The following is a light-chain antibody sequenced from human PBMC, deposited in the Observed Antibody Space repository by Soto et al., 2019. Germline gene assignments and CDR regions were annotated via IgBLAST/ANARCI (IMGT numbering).Light chain of an antibody. V-gene: IGLV2-18*01. J-gene: IGLJ1*01. Sequence: SVLTQAPCVSGSPGQSVTISCTGTSTDFVSYNRVSWYQQPPCTSPKLIIYEASNRPSGVPDPFSGSKSGHTASLTISGLQAADEADYDCTVYTSENTNGFATGPKGTVL. CDR1: STDFVSYNR. CDR3: TVYTSENTNG. CDR2: EAS.